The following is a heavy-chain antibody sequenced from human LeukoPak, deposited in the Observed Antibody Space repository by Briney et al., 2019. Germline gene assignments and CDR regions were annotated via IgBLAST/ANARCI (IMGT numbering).Heavy chain of an antibody. V-gene: IGHV4-34*01. CDR1: GGSFSDYY. CDR2: VNHSGST. J-gene: IGHJ3*02. D-gene: IGHD6-13*01. CDR3: ARDSRIAAGNFLISAFDI. Sequence: SETLSLTCAVYGGSFSDYYWSWIRQPPGKGLEWIGEVNHSGSTNYNPSLKSRVTISVDTSKNQFSLKLSSVTAADTAVYYCARDSRIAAGNFLISAFDIWGQGTMVTVSS.